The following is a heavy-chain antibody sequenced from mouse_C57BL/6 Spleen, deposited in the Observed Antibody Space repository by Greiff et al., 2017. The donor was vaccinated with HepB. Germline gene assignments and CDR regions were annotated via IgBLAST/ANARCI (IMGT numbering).Heavy chain of an antibody. CDR3: ARSHYYGSSPGYFDV. CDR1: GYTFTSYG. D-gene: IGHD1-1*01. Sequence: QVQLKESGAELARPGASVKLSCKASGYTFTSYGISWVKQRTGQGLEWIGKIYPRSGNTYYNEKFKGKATLTADKSSSTAYMELRSLTSEDSAVYFCARSHYYGSSPGYFDVWGTGTTVTVSS. V-gene: IGHV1-81*01. J-gene: IGHJ1*03. CDR2: IYPRSGNT.